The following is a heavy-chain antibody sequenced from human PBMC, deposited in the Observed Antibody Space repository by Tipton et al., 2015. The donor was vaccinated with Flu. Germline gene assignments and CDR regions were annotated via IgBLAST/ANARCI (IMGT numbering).Heavy chain of an antibody. J-gene: IGHJ5*02. CDR1: GASVSGSY. CDR2: ALDNGNT. D-gene: IGHD1-1*01. Sequence: GLVKPSETLSLTCAVSGASVSGSYWSWIRQPPGKGLEWIGYALDNGNTNYNPSVRSRVTISLDTPKNQISLTLRSVTTADTALYFCARGGNWNWFDPWGQGALVTVSS. CDR3: ARGGNWNWFDP. V-gene: IGHV4-59*02.